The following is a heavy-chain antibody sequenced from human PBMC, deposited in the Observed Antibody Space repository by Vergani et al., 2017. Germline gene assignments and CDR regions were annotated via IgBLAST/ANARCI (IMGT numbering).Heavy chain of an antibody. J-gene: IGHJ3*01. CDR3: VRDVRVSRT. Sequence: EVQLEESGGGLVLPGRSLRLSCVASGFTSAGYAMHWVRQAPGKGLEWVSSISGNNDDVYYADSVKGRFTISRDNAKNSLYLDMSSLRAEDTAVYYCVRDVRVSRTWGQGTLVAVSS. CDR2: ISGNNDDV. CDR1: GFTSAGYA. V-gene: IGHV3-9*02.